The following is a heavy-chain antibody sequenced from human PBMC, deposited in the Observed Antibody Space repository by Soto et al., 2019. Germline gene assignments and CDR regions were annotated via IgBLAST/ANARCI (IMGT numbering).Heavy chain of an antibody. CDR3: VRDASSGYRGWWDP. J-gene: IGHJ5*02. D-gene: IGHD5-12*01. CDR2: LIPYNGDR. CDR1: GGTFSGYG. Sequence: ASVKVSCKASGGTFSGYGISWVRQAPGQGLEWMGLLIPYNGDRIYAQKFQGRVILTTDTATNTAYMELGSLRSDDTAVYYCVRDASSGYRGWWDPWGQGTLVTVSS. V-gene: IGHV1-18*01.